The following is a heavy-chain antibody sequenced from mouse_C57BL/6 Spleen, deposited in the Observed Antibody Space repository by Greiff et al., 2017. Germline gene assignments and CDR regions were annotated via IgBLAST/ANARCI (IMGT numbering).Heavy chain of an antibody. CDR2: ISSGGSYT. J-gene: IGHJ2*01. Sequence: EVKLMESGGDLVKPGGSLKLSCAASGFTFSSYGMSWVRQTPDKRLEWVATISSGGSYTYYPDSVKGRFTISRDNAKNTLYLQMSSLKSEDTAMYYCARQDRGEYYFDYWGQGTTLTVSS. CDR1: GFTFSSYG. D-gene: IGHD3-3*01. CDR3: ARQDRGEYYFDY. V-gene: IGHV5-6*01.